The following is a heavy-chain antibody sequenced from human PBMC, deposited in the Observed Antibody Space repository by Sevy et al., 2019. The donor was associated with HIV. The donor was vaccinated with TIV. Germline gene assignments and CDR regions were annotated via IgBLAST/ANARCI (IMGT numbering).Heavy chain of an antibody. CDR3: ARGKGGYGYGLNY. CDR2: ISLDGGNQ. CDR1: GFTFNAFS. V-gene: IGHV3-30*14. D-gene: IGHD5-18*01. Sequence: GSLRLSCAASGFTFNAFSMHWVRQAPGKGLEWVATISLDGGNQHYADSVRGRFTISRDNSNNTLYLQMNSLRAEDTAVYYCARGKGGYGYGLNYWGQGTLVTVSS. J-gene: IGHJ4*02.